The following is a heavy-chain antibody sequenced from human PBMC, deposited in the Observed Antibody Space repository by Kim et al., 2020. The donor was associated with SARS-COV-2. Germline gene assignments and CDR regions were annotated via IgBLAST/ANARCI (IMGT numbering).Heavy chain of an antibody. CDR2: ISGSGGST. V-gene: IGHV3-23*01. CDR1: GFTFSSYA. D-gene: IGHD1-26*01. Sequence: GGSLRLSCAASGFTFSSYAMSWVRQAPGKGLEWVSAISGSGGSTYYADSVKGRFTISRDISKNTLYLQMDSLRAEDTAVYYCTKDLHSGNYYGRYDYWGQGTLVSVSS. CDR3: TKDLHSGNYYGRYDY. J-gene: IGHJ4*02.